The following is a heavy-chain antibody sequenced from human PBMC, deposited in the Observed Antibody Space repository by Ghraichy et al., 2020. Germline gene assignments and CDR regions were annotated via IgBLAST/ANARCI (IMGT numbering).Heavy chain of an antibody. V-gene: IGHV1-3*01. D-gene: IGHD3-10*01. CDR1: GYTFTSYA. Sequence: ASVKVSCKASGYTFTSYAMHWVRQAPGQRLEWMGWINAGNGNTKYSQKFQGRVTITRDTSASTAYMELSSLSSEDTAVYYCARAVPMVRGGIYYYNGMDFWGQGTTVTVSS. CDR3: ARAVPMVRGGIYYYNGMDF. CDR2: INAGNGNT. J-gene: IGHJ6*02.